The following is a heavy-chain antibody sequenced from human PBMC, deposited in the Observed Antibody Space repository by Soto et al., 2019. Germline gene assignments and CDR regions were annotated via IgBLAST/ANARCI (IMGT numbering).Heavy chain of an antibody. D-gene: IGHD5-18*01. Sequence: QSGGSLRLSCAASGFTFSSYGMHWVRQAPGKGLEWVAVISYDGSNKYYADSVKGRFTISRDNSKNTLYLQMNSLRAEDTAVYYCAKDLLDTENYWGQGTLVTVSS. J-gene: IGHJ4*02. CDR3: AKDLLDTENY. CDR2: ISYDGSNK. CDR1: GFTFSSYG. V-gene: IGHV3-30*18.